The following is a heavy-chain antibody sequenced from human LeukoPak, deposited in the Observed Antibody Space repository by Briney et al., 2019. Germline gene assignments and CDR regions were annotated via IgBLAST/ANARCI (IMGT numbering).Heavy chain of an antibody. D-gene: IGHD6-19*01. Sequence: SETLSLTCSVSGESIKSTSNYWAWVRQPPGKGLEWIGHIYYSTNTYYNSSLKSRVTISDDTSKNQVSLSLRSVTAADTALYFCLGRGAGTFYFDKWGEGSLVSVPS. CDR3: LGRGAGTFYFDK. CDR2: IYYSTNT. CDR1: GESIKSTSNY. J-gene: IGHJ4*02. V-gene: IGHV4-39*01.